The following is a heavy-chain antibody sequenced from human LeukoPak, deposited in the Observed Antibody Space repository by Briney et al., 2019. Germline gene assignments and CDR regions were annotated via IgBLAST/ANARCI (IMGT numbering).Heavy chain of an antibody. V-gene: IGHV4-59*01. D-gene: IGHD3-3*01. CDR3: ARVHSRRDFWSDLLLYFDY. J-gene: IGHJ4*02. Sequence: SETLSLTCTVSGGSISSYYWSWIRQPPGKGLEWIGYIYYSGSTNYNPSLKSRVTISVDTSKNQFSLKLSSVTAADTAVYYCARVHSRRDFWSDLLLYFDYWGQGTLVTVSS. CDR1: GGSISSYY. CDR2: IYYSGST.